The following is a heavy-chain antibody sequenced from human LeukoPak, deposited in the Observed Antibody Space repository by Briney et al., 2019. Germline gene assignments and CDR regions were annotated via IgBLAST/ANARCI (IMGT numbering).Heavy chain of an antibody. D-gene: IGHD5-18*01. CDR2: ISSSSSYI. V-gene: IGHV3-21*01. J-gene: IGHJ5*02. Sequence: GGSLRLSCGASGFAFSSYSINWVRQAPGKGLEWVSSISSSSSYIYYADSVKGRFTISRDNAKNSLYLQMNSLRAEDAAVYYCARDFDYSYGYSWFDPWGQGTLVTVSS. CDR3: ARDFDYSYGYSWFDP. CDR1: GFAFSSYS.